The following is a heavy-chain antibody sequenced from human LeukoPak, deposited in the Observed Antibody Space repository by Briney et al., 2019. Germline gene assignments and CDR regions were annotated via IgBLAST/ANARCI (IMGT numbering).Heavy chain of an antibody. D-gene: IGHD2-8*01. CDR1: GFIFSAYI. Sequence: GGSLRLSCAASGFIFSAYIMDWVRQAPGKGLEWIGRIRKKNAGYTTEYAASVKGRFVVSRDDSKDSVFLQMNSLETEDTAVYYCTREGGEGDCTAFDLRGQGTMVTVSS. CDR2: IRKKNAGYTT. V-gene: IGHV3-72*01. CDR3: TREGGEGDCTAFDL. J-gene: IGHJ3*01.